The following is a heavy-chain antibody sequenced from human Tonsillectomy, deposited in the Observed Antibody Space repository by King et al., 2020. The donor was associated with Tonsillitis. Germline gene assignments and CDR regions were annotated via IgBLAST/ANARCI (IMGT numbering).Heavy chain of an antibody. CDR2: ISYDATNK. CDR3: AASLNADYGDYASHY. CDR1: GFTFSSYA. V-gene: IGHV3-30*01. D-gene: IGHD4-17*01. J-gene: IGHJ4*02. Sequence: VQLVESGGGVVQPGRSLRLSCAASGFTFSSYAIHWVRQAPGKGLEWVALISYDATNKYYADSVKSRFTISRDNSKNTLYLQMNSLRTEDTAVYYCAASLNADYGDYASHYWGQGTLVTVSS.